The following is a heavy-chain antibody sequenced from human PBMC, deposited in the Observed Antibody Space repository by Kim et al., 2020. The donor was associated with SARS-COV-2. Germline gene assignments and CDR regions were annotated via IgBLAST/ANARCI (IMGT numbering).Heavy chain of an antibody. Sequence: TSHNPSLKCRFTISVDTSKNQFSLKLSSVTAADTAVYYCAREAIMAAFDIWGKGQWSPSLQ. D-gene: IGHD3-16*01. V-gene: IGHV4-31*02. J-gene: IGHJ3*02. CDR2: T. CDR3: AREAIMAAFDI.